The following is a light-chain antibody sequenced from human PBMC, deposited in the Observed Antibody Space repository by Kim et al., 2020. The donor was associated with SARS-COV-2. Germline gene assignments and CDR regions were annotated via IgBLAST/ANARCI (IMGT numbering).Light chain of an antibody. V-gene: IGLV7-46*01. CDR2: ETS. J-gene: IGLJ3*02. Sequence: PGGTVNLTCGSSTGSVTSGHHAYWFQHKPGQAPRTLIYETSNKHSWTPARFSGSLLGEKVALTLSGAQPEDEAEYYCLLAYGGARVFGGGTRLTVL. CDR3: LLAYGGARV. CDR1: TGSVTSGHH.